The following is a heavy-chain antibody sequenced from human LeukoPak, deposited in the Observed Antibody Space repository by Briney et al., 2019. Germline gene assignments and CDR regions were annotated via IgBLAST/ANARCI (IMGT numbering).Heavy chain of an antibody. CDR1: GGSISSYY. CDR2: IYDSGSI. V-gene: IGHV4-59*01. Sequence: SETLSLTCTVSGGSISSYYWSWIRQPPGKGLEWIGYIYDSGSINYNPSLKSRVTISVDTSKNQFSLKLSSVTAADTAVYYCARVSYYGSGIDYWGQGTLVTVSS. D-gene: IGHD3-10*01. J-gene: IGHJ4*02. CDR3: ARVSYYGSGIDY.